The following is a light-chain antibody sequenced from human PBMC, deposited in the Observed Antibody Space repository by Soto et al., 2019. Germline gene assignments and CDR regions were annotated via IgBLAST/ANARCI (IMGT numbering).Light chain of an antibody. CDR3: QQYAFSPRT. J-gene: IGKJ1*01. V-gene: IGKV3-20*01. Sequence: LVLTQSPGTLSLSPGEGATLSCRASQSLTNTYSTWYQQKPGQAPRLLIYGVFSRATGVPDRFSGSGSGTDFSLSISRLDPEDYAVYFCQQYAFSPRTGGQGTKVEVK. CDR2: GVF. CDR1: QSLTNTY.